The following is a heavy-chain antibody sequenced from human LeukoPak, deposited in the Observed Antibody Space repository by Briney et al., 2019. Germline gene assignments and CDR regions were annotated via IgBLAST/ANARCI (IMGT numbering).Heavy chain of an antibody. CDR1: GGSIGSSDW. Sequence: SETLSLTCAVSGGSIGSSDWWSWVRQPPGKGLEWIGEIYHSGSTNYNPSLKSRVTISVDTSKNQFSLKLSSVTAADTAVYYCARLSYYGSGSYYGLYYFDYWGQGTLVTVSS. D-gene: IGHD3-10*01. CDR2: IYHSGST. CDR3: ARLSYYGSGSYYGLYYFDY. J-gene: IGHJ4*02. V-gene: IGHV4-4*02.